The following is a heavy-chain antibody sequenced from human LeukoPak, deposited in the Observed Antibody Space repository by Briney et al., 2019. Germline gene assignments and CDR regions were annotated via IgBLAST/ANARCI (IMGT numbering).Heavy chain of an antibody. CDR2: IYYSGSA. CDR3: ARHSRSYYDFDY. J-gene: IGHJ4*02. V-gene: IGHV4-59*08. D-gene: IGHD1-26*01. CDR1: GDSISRYY. Sequence: PSETLSLTCTVSGDSISRYYWSWIRQPPGKGLEWIGYIYYSGSANYNPSLKSRVTISVDTSKNHFSLKLSSVTAADTAVYYCARHSRSYYDFDYWGQGTLVTVSS.